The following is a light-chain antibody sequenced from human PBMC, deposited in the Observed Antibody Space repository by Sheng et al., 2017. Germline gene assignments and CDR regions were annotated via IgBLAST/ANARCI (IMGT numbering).Light chain of an antibody. Sequence: DIQMTQSPSSLSASVGDRVTITCRASQSISNYLNWYQQKPGKAPKLLIFHSSSLQSGAPLRFSGSGSGTDFTLTISRLEPQDFAVYYCQQYGAFPITFGQGTRLDIK. CDR2: HSS. CDR1: QSISNY. V-gene: IGKV1-39*01. CDR3: QQYGAFPIT. J-gene: IGKJ5*01.